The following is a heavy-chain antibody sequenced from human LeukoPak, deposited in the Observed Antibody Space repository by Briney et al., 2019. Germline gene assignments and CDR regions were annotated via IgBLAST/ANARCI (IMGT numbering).Heavy chain of an antibody. D-gene: IGHD5-24*01. V-gene: IGHV4-39*07. CDR1: GGSISSTSYY. Sequence: SETLSLTCTVSGGSISSTSYYWGWIRQPPGKGLEWIGIIYYSGSTYYNPSLKSRVTISVDTSKNRFSLKLSSVTAADTAVYYCARDRVGDGYNYFDYWGQGTLVTVSS. J-gene: IGHJ4*02. CDR2: IYYSGST. CDR3: ARDRVGDGYNYFDY.